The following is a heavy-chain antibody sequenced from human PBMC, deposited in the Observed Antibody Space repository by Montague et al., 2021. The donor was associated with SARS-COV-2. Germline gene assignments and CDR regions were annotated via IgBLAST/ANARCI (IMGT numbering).Heavy chain of an antibody. V-gene: IGHV4-39*01. J-gene: IGHJ6*02. Sequence: SETLSLTCTVSGGSISSSSYYWGWTRQPPGKGLEWIGSIHYSGSTYYNPSLKSRVSISVDTSKNQFSLKLSSVTAADTAVYYCARLWDTVYYYHGMDVWGQGTTVTVSS. D-gene: IGHD1-26*01. CDR1: GGSISSSSYY. CDR3: ARLWDTVYYYHGMDV. CDR2: IHYSGST.